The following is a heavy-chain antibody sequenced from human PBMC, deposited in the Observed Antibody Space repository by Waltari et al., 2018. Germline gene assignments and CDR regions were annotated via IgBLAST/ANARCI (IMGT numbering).Heavy chain of an antibody. CDR1: TFSSYA. Sequence: TFSSYAMHWVRQAPGKGLEWVAVISYDGSNKYYADSVKGRFTISRDNSKNTLYLQMNSLRAEDTAVYYCASRLDYWGQGTLVTVSS. V-gene: IGHV3-30*01. J-gene: IGHJ4*02. CDR3: ASRLDY. CDR2: ISYDGSNK.